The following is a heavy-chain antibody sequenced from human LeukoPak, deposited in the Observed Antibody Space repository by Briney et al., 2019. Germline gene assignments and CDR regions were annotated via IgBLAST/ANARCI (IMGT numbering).Heavy chain of an antibody. D-gene: IGHD6-13*01. V-gene: IGHV1-24*01. CDR1: GYTLTELS. CDR3: ATRAAAGLRYYYYYMDV. CDR2: FDPEDGET. J-gene: IGHJ6*03. Sequence: ASVKVSCKVSGYTLTELSMHWVRQAPGKGLERMGGFDPEDGETIYAQKFQGRVTMTEDTSTDTAYMELSSLRSEDTAVYYCATRAAAGLRYYYYYMDVWGKGTTVTVSS.